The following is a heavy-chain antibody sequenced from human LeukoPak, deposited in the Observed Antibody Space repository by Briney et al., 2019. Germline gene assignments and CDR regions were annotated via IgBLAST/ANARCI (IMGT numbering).Heavy chain of an antibody. V-gene: IGHV1-69*13. Sequence: SVKVSCKASGGTFSSYAISWVRQAPGQGLEWMGGIIPIFGTANYAQKFQGRVTITVDESTGTAYMELSSLRSEDTAVYYCARQDSSGWIFDYWGQGTLVTVSS. D-gene: IGHD6-19*01. CDR2: IIPIFGTA. CDR3: ARQDSSGWIFDY. CDR1: GGTFSSYA. J-gene: IGHJ4*02.